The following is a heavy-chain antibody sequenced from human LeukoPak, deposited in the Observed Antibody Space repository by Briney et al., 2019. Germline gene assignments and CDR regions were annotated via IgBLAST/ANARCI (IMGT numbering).Heavy chain of an antibody. D-gene: IGHD1-26*01. CDR1: GYFISSDYY. V-gene: IGHV4-38-2*02. CDR2: IYHSGST. Sequence: SETLSLTCTVSGYFISSDYYWGWIRQPPGKGLEWIGSIYHSGSTYYNPSLKSRVTISVDTSKNQFSLKLSSVTAADTAVYYCARGIVGAIPYWYFDLWGRGTLVTVSS. J-gene: IGHJ2*01. CDR3: ARGIVGAIPYWYFDL.